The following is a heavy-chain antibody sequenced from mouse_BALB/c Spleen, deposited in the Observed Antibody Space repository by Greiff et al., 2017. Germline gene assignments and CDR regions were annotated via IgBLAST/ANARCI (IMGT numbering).Heavy chain of an antibody. CDR3: ARDPYGNYGDYAMDY. Sequence: VQVVESGPGLVAPSQSLSITCTVSGFSLTSYGVHWVRQPPGKGLEWLGVIWAGGSTNYNSALMSRLSISKDNSKSQVFLKMNSLQTDDTAMYYCARDPYGNYGDYAMDYWGQGTSVTVSS. J-gene: IGHJ4*01. V-gene: IGHV2-9*02. D-gene: IGHD2-1*01. CDR2: IWAGGST. CDR1: GFSLTSYG.